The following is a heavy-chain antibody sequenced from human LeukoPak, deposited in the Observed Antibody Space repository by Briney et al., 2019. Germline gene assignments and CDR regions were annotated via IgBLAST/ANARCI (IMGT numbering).Heavy chain of an antibody. CDR2: ISSGSTI. J-gene: IGHJ4*02. CDR3: ARESIAVAGAPFDY. CDR1: GFTFSSYE. D-gene: IGHD6-19*01. V-gene: IGHV3-48*03. Sequence: GGSLRLSCAASGFTFSSYEMNWVRQAPGKGLEWVSYISSGSTIYDADSVKGRFTISRDNAKNSLYLQMNSLRAEDTAVYYCARESIAVAGAPFDYWGRGTLVTVSS.